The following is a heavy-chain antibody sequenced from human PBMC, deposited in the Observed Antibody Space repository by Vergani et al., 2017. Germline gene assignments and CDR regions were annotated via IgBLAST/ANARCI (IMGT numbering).Heavy chain of an antibody. J-gene: IGHJ6*03. V-gene: IGHV1-69*01. Sequence: QVQLVQSGAEVKKPGSSVKVSCKASGGTFSSYAISWVRQAPGQGLEWMGGIIPIFGTANYAQKFQGRVTITADESTSTAYMELSSLRSEDTAVYYCAIALGNVLGGDYYYYMDVWGKGTTVTVSS. CDR1: GGTFSSYA. CDR3: AIALGNVLGGDYYYYMDV. D-gene: IGHD1-1*01. CDR2: IIPIFGTA.